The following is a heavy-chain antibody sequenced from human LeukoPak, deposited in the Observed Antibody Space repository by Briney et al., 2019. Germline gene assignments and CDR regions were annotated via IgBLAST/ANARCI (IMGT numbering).Heavy chain of an antibody. J-gene: IGHJ4*02. CDR2: ISSGGST. CDR3: AREPGIAVATNGDF. V-gene: IGHV3-53*01. Sequence: SGGSLRLSCAASGFTVSSNYMSWVRQAPGKGLEWVSLISSGGSTYYADSVKGRFTISRDNSKNTLYLQMNSLRAEDTAVYYCAREPGIAVATNGDFWGQGTLVTVSS. D-gene: IGHD6-19*01. CDR1: GFTVSSNY.